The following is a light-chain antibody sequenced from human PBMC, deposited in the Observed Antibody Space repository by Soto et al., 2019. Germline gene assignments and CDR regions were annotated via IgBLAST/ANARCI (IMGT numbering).Light chain of an antibody. CDR3: QSFDTSLSGFLV. J-gene: IGLJ2*01. V-gene: IGLV1-40*01. CDR1: SANIGAGYD. CDR2: DNN. Sequence: QSVLTQPPSMSGAPGQRVTISCTGSSANIGAGYDVHWYQQHPGTAPKLLIFDNNNRPSGVPDRFSGSKSDTSASLAITGLQAEDEADYYCQSFDTSLSGFLVFGGGTKLTVL.